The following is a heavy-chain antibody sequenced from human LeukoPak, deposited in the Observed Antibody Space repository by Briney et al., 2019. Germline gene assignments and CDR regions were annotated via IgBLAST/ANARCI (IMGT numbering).Heavy chain of an antibody. J-gene: IGHJ5*02. D-gene: IGHD3-10*01. CDR2: INPNSGGT. V-gene: IGHV1-2*02. CDR1: RYTFTGYY. CDR3: ARADSIVWFGELSFDP. Sequence: GASVKVSCKATRYTFTGYYMHWVRQAPGQGLEWMGLINPNSGGTNYAQKFQGRVTMTRDTSISTAYMELSRLRSDDTAVYYCARADSIVWFGELSFDPWGQGTLVTVSS.